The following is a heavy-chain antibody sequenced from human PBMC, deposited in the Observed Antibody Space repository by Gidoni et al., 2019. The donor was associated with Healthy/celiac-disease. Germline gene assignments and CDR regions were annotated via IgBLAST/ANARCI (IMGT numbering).Heavy chain of an antibody. Sequence: EVQLLESGGGLVQPGGSLRLSCAASGFTFSSYAMSWVRQAPGKGLEWVSAISGSGGSTYYADSVKGRFTISRDNSKNTLYLQMNSLRAEDTAVYYCASDGGGVCYPFLYWGQGTLVTVSS. CDR1: GFTFSSYA. CDR2: ISGSGGST. V-gene: IGHV3-23*01. CDR3: ASDGGGVCYPFLY. J-gene: IGHJ4*02. D-gene: IGHD2-8*02.